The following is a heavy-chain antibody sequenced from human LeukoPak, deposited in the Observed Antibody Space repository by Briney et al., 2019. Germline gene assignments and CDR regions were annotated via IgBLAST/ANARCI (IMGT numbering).Heavy chain of an antibody. CDR1: GGSISSYY. CDR2: IYYSGST. V-gene: IGHV4-59*01. J-gene: IGHJ6*03. CDR3: ARYSNYGDYYYYYMDV. D-gene: IGHD4-11*01. Sequence: PSETLSLTCTVPGGSISSYYWSWIRQPPGKGLEWIGYIYYSGSTNYNPSLKSRVTISVDTSKNQFSLKLSSVTAADTAVYYCARYSNYGDYYYYYMDVWGKGTTVTVSS.